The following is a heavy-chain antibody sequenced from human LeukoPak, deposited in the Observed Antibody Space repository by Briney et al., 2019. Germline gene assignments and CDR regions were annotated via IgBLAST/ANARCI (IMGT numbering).Heavy chain of an antibody. V-gene: IGHV4-34*01. Sequence: PGGSLRLSCAASGFTFSNAWMSWIRQPPGKGLEWIGEINHSGSTNYNPSLKSRVAISVDLSKNQFSLKLRSVTAADTAVYYCARGVIRAVAVLGYWGQGTLVTVSS. D-gene: IGHD6-19*01. CDR3: ARGVIRAVAVLGY. J-gene: IGHJ4*02. CDR2: INHSGST. CDR1: GFTFSNAW.